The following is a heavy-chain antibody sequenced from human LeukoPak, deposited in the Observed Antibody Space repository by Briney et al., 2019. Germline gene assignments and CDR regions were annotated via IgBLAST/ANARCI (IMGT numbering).Heavy chain of an antibody. CDR2: IKSKTDGGTT. CDR1: GFTFSNAW. V-gene: IGHV3-15*01. CDR3: TTDITMIVVDNY. D-gene: IGHD3-22*01. Sequence: GGSLRLSCAASGFTFSNAWMSWVGQAPGKGLEWVGRIKSKTDGGTTDYAAPVKGRFTISRDDSKNTLYLQMNSLKTEDTAVYYCTTDITMIVVDNYWGQGTLVTVSS. J-gene: IGHJ4*02.